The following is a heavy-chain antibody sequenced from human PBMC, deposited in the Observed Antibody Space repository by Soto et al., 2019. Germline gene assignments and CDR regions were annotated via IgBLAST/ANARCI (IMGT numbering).Heavy chain of an antibody. CDR1: GFTFSSYS. CDR2: ISSSSSTI. D-gene: IGHD6-13*01. CDR3: ARDDVPFIAAAGISDY. Sequence: GGSLRLSCAASGFTFSSYSMNWVRQAPGKGLEWVSYISSSSSTIYYADSVKGRFTISRDNAKNSLYLQMNSLRAEDTAVYYCARDDVPFIAAAGISDYWGQGTLVTSPQ. V-gene: IGHV3-48*01. J-gene: IGHJ4*02.